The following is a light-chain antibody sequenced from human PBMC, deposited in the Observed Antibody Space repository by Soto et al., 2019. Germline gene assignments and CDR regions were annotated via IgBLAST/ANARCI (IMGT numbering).Light chain of an antibody. CDR1: QGINNW. CDR3: KQSSASPLT. Sequence: DIQMTQSPSSVSASVGDRVTITCRASQGINNWLAWYQQKPGKAPELLIYAVSYLQSGVPSRFSGSGYGTDFTLTISSLQNEDFATYFCKQSSASPLTFGGGTKVDI. V-gene: IGKV1-12*01. J-gene: IGKJ4*01. CDR2: AVS.